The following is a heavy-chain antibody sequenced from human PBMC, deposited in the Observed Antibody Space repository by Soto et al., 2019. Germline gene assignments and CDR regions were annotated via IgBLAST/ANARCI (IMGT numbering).Heavy chain of an antibody. CDR3: ASPTSYCSGGSCYTQFDY. CDR1: GYSFTSYW. V-gene: IGHV5-51*01. J-gene: IGHJ4*02. CDR2: IYPGDSDT. Sequence: GESLKISCKGSGYSFTSYWIGWVRQMPGKGLEWMGIIYPGDSDTRYSPSFQGQVTISADKSISTAYLQWSSLKASDTAMYYCASPTSYCSGGSCYTQFDYWGQGTLVTVSS. D-gene: IGHD2-15*01.